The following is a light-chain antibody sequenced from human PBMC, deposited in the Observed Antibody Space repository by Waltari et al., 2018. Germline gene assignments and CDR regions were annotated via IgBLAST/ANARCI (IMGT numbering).Light chain of an antibody. J-gene: IGLJ3*02. CDR2: DVS. CDR3: SSHTSSSTRVV. CDR1: SSDVGGYNY. Sequence: QSALTQPASVSGSPGQSITISCPGTSSDVGGYNYVSWYQQHPGKAPKLMIYDVSNRPSGVSNRFSGSKSGNTASLTISGLQAEDEADYYCSSHTSSSTRVVFGGGTKLTVL. V-gene: IGLV2-14*03.